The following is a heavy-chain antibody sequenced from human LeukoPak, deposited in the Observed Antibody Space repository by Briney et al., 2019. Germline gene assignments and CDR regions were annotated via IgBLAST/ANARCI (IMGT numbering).Heavy chain of an antibody. CDR2: ISSSSSTI. V-gene: IGHV3-48*01. CDR1: GFTFSSYS. CDR3: ARSPWRRIVVVPAAILPPDY. J-gene: IGHJ4*02. Sequence: GGSLRLSCAASGFTFSSYSMNWVRQAPGKGLEWVSYISSSSSTIYYADSVKGRFTISRDNAKNSLYLQMNSLRAEDTAVTYCARSPWRRIVVVPAAILPPDYWGQGTLVTVSS. D-gene: IGHD2-2*02.